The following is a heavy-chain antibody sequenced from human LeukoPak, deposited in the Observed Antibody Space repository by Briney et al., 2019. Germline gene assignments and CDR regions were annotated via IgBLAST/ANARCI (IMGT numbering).Heavy chain of an antibody. CDR1: GGTFSSYA. V-gene: IGHV1-24*01. D-gene: IGHD1-7*01. J-gene: IGHJ4*02. CDR2: FDPEDDEI. Sequence: GASVKVSCKASGGTFSSYAISWVRQAPGQGLEWMGGFDPEDDEIIYAQRFQGRVTMTEDASTDTAYMELRSLRSEDTAVYYCATETGNFYFYSWGQGTLVTVSS. CDR3: ATETGNFYFYS.